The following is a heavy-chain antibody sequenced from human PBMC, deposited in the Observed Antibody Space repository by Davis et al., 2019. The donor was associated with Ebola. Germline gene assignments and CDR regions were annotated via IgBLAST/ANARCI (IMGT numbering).Heavy chain of an antibody. CDR2: IYYSGST. CDR3: ARFYDSSGTSYYYYGMDV. D-gene: IGHD3-22*01. V-gene: IGHV4-59*01. J-gene: IGHJ6*04. CDR1: GGSISSYY. Sequence: PSETLSLTCTVSGGSISSYYWSWIRQPPGKGLEWIGYIYYSGSTNYNPSLKSRVTISVDTSKNQFSLKLSSVTAADTAVYYCARFYDSSGTSYYYYGMDVWGKGTTVTVSS.